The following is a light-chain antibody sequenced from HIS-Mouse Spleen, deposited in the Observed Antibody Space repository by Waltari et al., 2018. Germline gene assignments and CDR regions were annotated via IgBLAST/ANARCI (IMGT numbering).Light chain of an antibody. Sequence: SSELTQDPAVSVALGQPVRITGQGDSLRIYSASRYQQKPGQAPVLVIYGKNNRPSGIPDRFSGSSSGNTASLTITGAQAEDEADYYCNSRDSSGNHLVFGGGTKLTVL. J-gene: IGLJ2*01. CDR1: SLRIYS. CDR3: NSRDSSGNHLV. V-gene: IGLV3-19*01. CDR2: GKN.